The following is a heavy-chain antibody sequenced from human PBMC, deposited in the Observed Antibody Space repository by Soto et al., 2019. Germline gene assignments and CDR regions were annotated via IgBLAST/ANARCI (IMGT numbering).Heavy chain of an antibody. CDR2: INHSGST. Sequence: SETLSLTCAVYGGSFSGYYWSWIRQPPGKGLEWIGEINHSGSTNYNPSLKSRVTISVDTSKNQFSLKLSSVTAADTAVYYCARGLVVVPAATPSGYYYYYMDVWGKGTTVTVSS. D-gene: IGHD2-2*01. CDR1: GGSFSGYY. V-gene: IGHV4-34*01. CDR3: ARGLVVVPAATPSGYYYYYMDV. J-gene: IGHJ6*03.